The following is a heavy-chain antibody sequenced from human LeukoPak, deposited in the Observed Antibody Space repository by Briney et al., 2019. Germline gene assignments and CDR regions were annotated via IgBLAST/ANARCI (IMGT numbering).Heavy chain of an antibody. CDR3: ARGLDTAMVNWFDP. D-gene: IGHD5-18*01. Sequence: SETLSLTCAVYGGSFSGYYWSWIRQPPGKGLEWIGEINHSGSTNYNPPLKSRVTISVDTSKNQFSLKLSSVTAADTAVYYCARGLDTAMVNWFDPWGQGTLVTVSS. CDR2: INHSGST. CDR1: GGSFSGYY. J-gene: IGHJ5*02. V-gene: IGHV4-34*01.